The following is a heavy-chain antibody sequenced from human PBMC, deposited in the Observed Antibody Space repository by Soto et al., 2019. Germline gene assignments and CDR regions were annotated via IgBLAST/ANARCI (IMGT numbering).Heavy chain of an antibody. CDR1: GFTFDDYA. CDR2: ISWNSDNI. Sequence: PGGSLRLSCAASGFTFDDYAMHWVRQAPGKGLEWVSGISWNSDNIGYADSVKGRFTISRDNVKNSLYLQMNSLRAEDTALYYCAKDLYSNYGDAFDTWGQGTMVTVSS. V-gene: IGHV3-9*01. CDR3: AKDLYSNYGDAFDT. J-gene: IGHJ3*02. D-gene: IGHD4-4*01.